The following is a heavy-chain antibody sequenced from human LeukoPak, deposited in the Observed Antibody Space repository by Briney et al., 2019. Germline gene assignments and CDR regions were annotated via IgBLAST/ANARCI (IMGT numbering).Heavy chain of an antibody. J-gene: IGHJ4*02. D-gene: IGHD6-13*01. V-gene: IGHV5-51*01. Sequence: GESLKISCKGSGYSFTSYWIGWVRQMPGKGLEWMGIIYPGDSDTRYSPTFQGQVTISADKSISTAYLQWSSLKASDTAMYYCARRGSYSSSWYGYYFDYWGQGTLVTVSS. CDR1: GYSFTSYW. CDR3: ARRGSYSSSWYGYYFDY. CDR2: IYPGDSDT.